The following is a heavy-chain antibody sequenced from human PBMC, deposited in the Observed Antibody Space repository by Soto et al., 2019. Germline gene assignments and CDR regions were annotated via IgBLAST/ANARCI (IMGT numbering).Heavy chain of an antibody. Sequence: GGSLRLSCAASGFTFSSYAMSWVRQAPGKGLEWVSAIGGSGGSTYYADSVKGRFTISRDNSKNTLYLQMNSLRAEDTAVYYCAKALLWFGELLFPDFDDWGKGTLVTVSS. J-gene: IGHJ4*02. CDR2: IGGSGGST. CDR3: AKALLWFGELLFPDFDD. CDR1: GFTFSSYA. V-gene: IGHV3-23*01. D-gene: IGHD3-10*01.